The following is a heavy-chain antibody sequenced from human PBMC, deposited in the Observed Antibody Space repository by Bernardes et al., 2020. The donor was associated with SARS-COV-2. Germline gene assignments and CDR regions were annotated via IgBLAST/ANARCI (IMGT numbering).Heavy chain of an antibody. D-gene: IGHD2-21*02. Sequence: GCSLRISCAASGFTFRNSLFSWFRQAPGPGLEWVSSISGGGMYIYYGDAVRGRFTTSRDNTRTSVFLQMESLRAEDTAVYYCARDVGGADWRFGFDVWGPGTMVHVS. CDR3: ARDVGGADWRFGFDV. J-gene: IGHJ3*01. CDR2: ISGGGMYI. CDR1: GFTFRNSL. V-gene: IGHV3-21*01.